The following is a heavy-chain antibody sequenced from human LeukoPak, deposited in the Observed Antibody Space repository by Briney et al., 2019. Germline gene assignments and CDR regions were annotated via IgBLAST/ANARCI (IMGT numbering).Heavy chain of an antibody. CDR2: ISYDGSNK. J-gene: IGHJ4*02. Sequence: PGGSLRLSCAASGFTLSSYGMHWVRQAPGKGLEWVAVISYDGSNKYYADSVKGRFTISRDNSKNTLYLQMNSLRAEDTAVYYCAKDHGSGSYYGNYFDYWGQGTLVTVSS. D-gene: IGHD1-26*01. V-gene: IGHV3-30*18. CDR3: AKDHGSGSYYGNYFDY. CDR1: GFTLSSYG.